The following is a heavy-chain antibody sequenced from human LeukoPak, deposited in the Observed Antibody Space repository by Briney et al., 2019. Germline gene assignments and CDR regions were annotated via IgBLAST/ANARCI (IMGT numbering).Heavy chain of an antibody. V-gene: IGHV1-69*13. D-gene: IGHD2-2*01. CDR2: IIPIFGTA. CDR3: VRDIVVVPAADLYYYYGMDV. Sequence: ASVKVSCKASGGTFSSYAISCVRQAPGQGLEWMGGIIPIFGTANYAQKFQGRVTITADESTSTAYMELSSLRSEDTAVYYCVRDIVVVPAADLYYYYGMDVWGKGTTVTVSS. J-gene: IGHJ6*04. CDR1: GGTFSSYA.